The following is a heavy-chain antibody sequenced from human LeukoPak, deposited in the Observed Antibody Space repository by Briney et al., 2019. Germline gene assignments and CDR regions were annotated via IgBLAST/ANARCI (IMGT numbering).Heavy chain of an antibody. CDR3: ARVDLHPGWNYDSSGYPDY. CDR1: GYTFTGYY. D-gene: IGHD3-22*01. CDR2: INPNSGGT. J-gene: IGHJ4*02. V-gene: IGHV1-2*06. Sequence: ASVKVSCKASGYTFTGYYMHWVRQAPGQGLEWMGRINPNSGGTNYAQKFQGRVTMTRDTSISTAYMELSRLRSDDTAVYYCARVDLHPGWNYDSSGYPDYWGQGTLVTVSS.